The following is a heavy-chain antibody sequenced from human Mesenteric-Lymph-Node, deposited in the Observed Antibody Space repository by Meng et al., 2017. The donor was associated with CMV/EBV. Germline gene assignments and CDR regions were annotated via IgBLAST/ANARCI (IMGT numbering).Heavy chain of an antibody. J-gene: IGHJ4*02. V-gene: IGHV3-30*04. CDR3: ASFIVDDFDY. D-gene: IGHD3-16*02. CDR1: EFSFIKCN. Sequence: LSCAASEFSFIKCNMHWVRQTPGGGLEWVAVIAFDGRYKHYADSVKGRFTISRDNSKNILYLQMDSLGPEDTSVYYCASFIVDDFDYWGQGTLVTVSS. CDR2: IAFDGRYK.